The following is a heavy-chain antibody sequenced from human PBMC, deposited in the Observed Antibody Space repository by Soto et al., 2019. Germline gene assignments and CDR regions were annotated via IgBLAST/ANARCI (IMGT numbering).Heavy chain of an antibody. D-gene: IGHD4-4*01. CDR3: ARWPTVSKAVDY. V-gene: IGHV4-61*01. CDR1: GGSVSSGSYY. CDR2: IYNSGRT. Sequence: QVQLRESGPGLVKPSETLSLTCTVSGGSVSSGSYYWSWIRQPPGRELEWVGYIYNSGRTKYNPSLKSRXXSXVXXSKNQCSRKLSSVTAADTAVYYCARWPTVSKAVDYWGQGTLVTVSS. J-gene: IGHJ4*02.